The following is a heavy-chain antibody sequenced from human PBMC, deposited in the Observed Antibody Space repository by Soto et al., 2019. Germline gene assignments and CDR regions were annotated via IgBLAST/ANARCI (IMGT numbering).Heavy chain of an antibody. J-gene: IGHJ5*02. CDR3: ARAHCSGGSCYSVQHWFDP. D-gene: IGHD2-15*01. CDR1: GGSISSSNW. CDR2: MYHSGST. Sequence: QVQLQESGPGLVKPSGTLSLTCAVSGGSISSSNWWSWVRQPPGKGLEWIGEMYHSGSTNHNPSPKSRVTISVDKSTNQFSLKLSSGTAADTAVYYCARAHCSGGSCYSVQHWFDPWGQGTLVTVSS. V-gene: IGHV4-4*02.